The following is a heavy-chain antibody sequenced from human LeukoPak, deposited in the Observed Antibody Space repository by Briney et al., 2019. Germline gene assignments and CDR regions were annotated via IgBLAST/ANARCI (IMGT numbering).Heavy chain of an antibody. D-gene: IGHD6-13*01. Sequence: GGSLRLSCAASGFTFSSYAMSWVRQAPGKGLEWVSTIRTSGGSTFYADSVQGRITISRDNSKNTLYLQMNSLRAEDTAVYYCAKDMIAAADILYFQHWGQGTLVTVSS. J-gene: IGHJ1*01. V-gene: IGHV3-23*01. CDR1: GFTFSSYA. CDR2: IRTSGGST. CDR3: AKDMIAAADILYFQH.